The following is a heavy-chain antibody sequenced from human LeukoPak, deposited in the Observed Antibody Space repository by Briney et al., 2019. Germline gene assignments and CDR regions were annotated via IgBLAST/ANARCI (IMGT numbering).Heavy chain of an antibody. CDR3: ARAGKTGAAALDI. Sequence: GGSLRLSCAASGFTFSTYSMSWVRQAPGKGLVWVSRINSDGSSTNYADSVKGRFTISRDNTKNTLYLQMNSLRAEDTAVYYCARAGKTGAAALDIWGQGTMVTVSS. V-gene: IGHV3-74*01. CDR1: GFTFSTYS. D-gene: IGHD3-10*01. J-gene: IGHJ3*02. CDR2: INSDGSST.